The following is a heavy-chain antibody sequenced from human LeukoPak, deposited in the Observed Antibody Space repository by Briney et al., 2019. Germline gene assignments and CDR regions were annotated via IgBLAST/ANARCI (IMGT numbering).Heavy chain of an antibody. V-gene: IGHV3-30*18. CDR3: AKDRDFYYYDSSIFDY. J-gene: IGHJ4*02. Sequence: PGGSLRLSCAASGFTFSSYGMHWVRQAPGKGLEWVAVISYDGSNKYYADSVKGRFTISRDNSKNTLYLQMNSLRAEDTAVYYCAKDRDFYYYDSSIFDYWGQGTLVTVSS. CDR1: GFTFSSYG. D-gene: IGHD3-22*01. CDR2: ISYDGSNK.